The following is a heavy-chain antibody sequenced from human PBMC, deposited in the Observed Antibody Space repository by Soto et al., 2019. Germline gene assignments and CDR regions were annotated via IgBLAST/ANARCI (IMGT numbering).Heavy chain of an antibody. D-gene: IGHD1-26*01. CDR1: SGSISSYY. V-gene: IGHV4-59*01. CDR2: IHFSGST. CDR3: ARRVGTTFYFDY. Sequence: PSENLSLTCTVSSGSISSYYWSWIRQPPGKGLEWIGYIHFSGSTNYNPALKSRVTISVDTSKNQFSLKLSSVTAADTAVYYCARRVGTTFYFDYWGQGTLVTVSS. J-gene: IGHJ4*02.